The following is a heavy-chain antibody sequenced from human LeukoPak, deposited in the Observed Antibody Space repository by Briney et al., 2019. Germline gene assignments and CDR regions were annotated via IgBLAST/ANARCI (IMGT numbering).Heavy chain of an antibody. CDR2: ISSSGSTI. CDR3: AKDLGGYCSSTSCSFNYYMDV. J-gene: IGHJ6*03. D-gene: IGHD2-2*01. CDR1: GFTFSDYY. V-gene: IGHV3-11*04. Sequence: GGSLRLSCAASGFTFSDYYMSWIRQAPGKGLEWVSYISSSGSTIYYADSVKGRFTISRDNAKNSLYLQMNSLRAEDTAVYYCAKDLGGYCSSTSCSFNYYMDVWGKGTTVTVSS.